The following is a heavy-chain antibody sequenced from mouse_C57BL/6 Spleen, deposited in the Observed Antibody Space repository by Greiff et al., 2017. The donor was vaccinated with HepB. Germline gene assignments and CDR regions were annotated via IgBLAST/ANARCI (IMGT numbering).Heavy chain of an antibody. CDR3: ARFTTVVAYYFDY. D-gene: IGHD1-1*01. Sequence: QVQLQQSGAELARPGASVKMSCKASGYTFTSYTMHWVKQRPGQGLEWIGYINPSSGYTKYNQKFKDKATLTADKSSSTAYMQLSSLTSEDFAVYYCARFTTVVAYYFDYWGQGTTLTVSS. CDR2: INPSSGYT. CDR1: GYTFTSYT. J-gene: IGHJ2*01. V-gene: IGHV1-4*01.